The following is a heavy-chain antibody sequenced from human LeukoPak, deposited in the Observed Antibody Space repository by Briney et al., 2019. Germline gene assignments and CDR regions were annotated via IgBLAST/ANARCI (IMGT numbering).Heavy chain of an antibody. Sequence: SETLSLTCTVSGGSVSSGTYYWTWIRQPPGKGVEWIGYIHYSGSSNHNPSLKSRVTISVDTSNNQFSLRLTSVTAADTAVYYCARSRGGACFDYWGQGTLVTVSS. V-gene: IGHV4-61*01. CDR3: ARSRGGACFDY. CDR1: GGSVSSGTYY. J-gene: IGHJ4*02. D-gene: IGHD2-21*02. CDR2: IHYSGSS.